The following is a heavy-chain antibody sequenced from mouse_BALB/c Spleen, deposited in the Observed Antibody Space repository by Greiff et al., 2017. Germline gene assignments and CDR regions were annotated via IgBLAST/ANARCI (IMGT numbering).Heavy chain of an antibody. Sequence: QVQLQQSGAELAKPGASVKMSCKASGYTFTSYWMHWVKQRPGQGLEWIGYINPSTGYTEYNQKFKDKATLTADKSSSTAYMQLSSLTSEDSAVFYCARDDYGPVVFDVWGAGTTVTVSS. CDR2: INPSTGYT. J-gene: IGHJ1*01. CDR1: GYTFTSYW. V-gene: IGHV1-7*01. CDR3: ARDDYGPVVFDV. D-gene: IGHD2-4*01.